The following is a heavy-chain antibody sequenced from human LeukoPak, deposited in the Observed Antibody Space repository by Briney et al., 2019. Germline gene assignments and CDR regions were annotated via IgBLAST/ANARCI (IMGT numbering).Heavy chain of an antibody. CDR2: IYYSGST. Sequence: PSETLSLTCTVSGGSISSSSYYWGWIRQPPGKGLEWIGSIYYSGSTYYNPSLKSRVTISVDTSKNQFSLKLSSVTAADTAVYYCARWGDLYCTNGVCSPYNWFDPWGQGTLVTVSS. V-gene: IGHV4-39*01. D-gene: IGHD2-8*01. CDR1: GGSISSSSYY. J-gene: IGHJ5*02. CDR3: ARWGDLYCTNGVCSPYNWFDP.